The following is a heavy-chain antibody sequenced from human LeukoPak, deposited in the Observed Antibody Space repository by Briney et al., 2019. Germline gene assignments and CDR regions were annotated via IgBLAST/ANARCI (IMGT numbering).Heavy chain of an antibody. J-gene: IGHJ6*03. CDR2: INPNSGGT. CDR3: ARDGGLVGASSYYYYYMDV. CDR1: GYTFTGYY. D-gene: IGHD1-26*01. V-gene: IGHV1-2*02. Sequence: GASVKVSCKASGYTFTGYYMHWVRQAPGQGLEWMGWINPNSGGTNYAQKFQGRVTMTRDMSTSTVYMELSSLRSEDTAVYYCARDGGLVGASSYYYYYMDVWGKGTTVTVSS.